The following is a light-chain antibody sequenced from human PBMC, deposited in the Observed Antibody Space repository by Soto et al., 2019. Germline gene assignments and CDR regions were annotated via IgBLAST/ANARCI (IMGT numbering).Light chain of an antibody. Sequence: QSALTQPPSASGSPGQSVTISCTGTSRDVGAAYNYVSWYQHHPGKVPKLMIYEVSKRPSGVPDRFYGSKSGNTASLTVSGLQAEDEADYLCSSYAGNNDLIFGGGTKVTVL. CDR2: EVS. CDR3: SSYAGNNDLI. J-gene: IGLJ2*01. V-gene: IGLV2-8*01. CDR1: SRDVGAAYNY.